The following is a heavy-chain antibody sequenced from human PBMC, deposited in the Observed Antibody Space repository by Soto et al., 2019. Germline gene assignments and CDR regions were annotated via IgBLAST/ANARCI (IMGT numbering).Heavy chain of an antibody. D-gene: IGHD1-1*01. Sequence: SETLSLTCTVSSASISGFYWSWIRKSSGKGLEWIGRIYATGTTDYNPSLKSRVMMSVDTTKKQFSPELRSVTAAAMGVYYCVRDGTKNLRDWFDPWGQG. CDR2: IYATGTT. J-gene: IGHJ5*02. V-gene: IGHV4-4*07. CDR3: VRDGTKNLRDWFDP. CDR1: SASISGFY.